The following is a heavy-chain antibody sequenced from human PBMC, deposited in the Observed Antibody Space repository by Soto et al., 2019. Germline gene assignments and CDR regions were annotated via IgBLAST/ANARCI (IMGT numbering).Heavy chain of an antibody. CDR2: IIPIFGTA. J-gene: IGHJ4*02. D-gene: IGHD6-19*01. V-gene: IGHV1-69*13. Sequence: SEKVSCKASGGTFSSYAISWVRQAPGQGLEWMGGIIPIFGTANYAQKFQGRVTITADESTSTAYMELSSLRSEDTAVYYCARAVAVPADFDYWGQGTLVTVSS. CDR1: GGTFSSYA. CDR3: ARAVAVPADFDY.